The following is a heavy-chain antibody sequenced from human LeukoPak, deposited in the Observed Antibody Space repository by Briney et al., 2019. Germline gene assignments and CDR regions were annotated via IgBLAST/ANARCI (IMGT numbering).Heavy chain of an antibody. Sequence: SETLSLTCAVFGGSFSGYYWIWIRQPPGKGLEWIGEINHSGSTNYNPSLKSRVTISVDTSKNQFSLKLSSVTAADTAVYYCARRFDYYYDQIWGQGTMVTVSS. J-gene: IGHJ3*02. CDR1: GGSFSGYY. CDR3: ARRFDYYYDQI. V-gene: IGHV4-34*01. D-gene: IGHD3-22*01. CDR2: INHSGST.